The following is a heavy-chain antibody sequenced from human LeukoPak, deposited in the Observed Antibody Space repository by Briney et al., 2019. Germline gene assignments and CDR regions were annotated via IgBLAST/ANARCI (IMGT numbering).Heavy chain of an antibody. Sequence: GASVKVSCKASGGTFSSYAISWVRQAPGQGLEWMERIIPILGIANYAQKFQGRVTITADKSTSTAYMELSSLRSEDTAVYYCARGATYYYDSSGYWLRYWGQGTLVTVSS. V-gene: IGHV1-69*04. CDR2: IIPILGIA. J-gene: IGHJ4*02. CDR1: GGTFSSYA. CDR3: ARGATYYYDSSGYWLRY. D-gene: IGHD3-22*01.